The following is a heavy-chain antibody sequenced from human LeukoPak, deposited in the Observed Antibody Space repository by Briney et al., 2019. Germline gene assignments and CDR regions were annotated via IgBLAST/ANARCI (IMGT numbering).Heavy chain of an antibody. CDR1: GYTFTSYV. Sequence: ASLKVSCKASGYTFTSYVINRVRPATGEGHEWMVWMNPKSGNTGYAQKFQGRVTITRNTSISTAYMELSSLRSEDTAVYYCARGPYYYGSGSLPYYYYMDVWGKGTTVTVSS. J-gene: IGHJ6*03. CDR2: MNPKSGNT. V-gene: IGHV1-8*03. D-gene: IGHD3-10*01. CDR3: ARGPYYYGSGSLPYYYYMDV.